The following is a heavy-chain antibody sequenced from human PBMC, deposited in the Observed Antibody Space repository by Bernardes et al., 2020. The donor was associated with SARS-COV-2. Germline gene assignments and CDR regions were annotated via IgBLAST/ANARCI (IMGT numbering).Heavy chain of an antibody. J-gene: IGHJ4*02. Sequence: GRSLRRSCSASGFTFSSYSMHWVRQAPGKGLEYVSGISSDGDNKQYADSVEDRFTISRDNSKDTLYLQLTSLRLEDTAVYYCVKADYKFFWPSSGWGGHFFDNWGQGSLLTVSS. D-gene: IGHD6-19*01. CDR2: ISSDGDNK. CDR3: VKADYKFFWPSSGWGGHFFDN. CDR1: GFTFSSYS. V-gene: IGHV3-64D*06.